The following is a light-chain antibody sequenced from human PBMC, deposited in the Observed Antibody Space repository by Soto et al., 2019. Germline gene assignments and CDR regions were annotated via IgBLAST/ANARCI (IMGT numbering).Light chain of an antibody. Sequence: DIVLTQSPASLSLSPGERATLSCRASQSVSRSLAWYQQKPGQVPRLLIYEASNRATGIPARFSGSGSGTDFTLTISSLEPEDFSVYYCQHRTNWLTFGGGTKAEIK. J-gene: IGKJ4*01. CDR2: EAS. CDR1: QSVSRS. V-gene: IGKV3-11*01. CDR3: QHRTNWLT.